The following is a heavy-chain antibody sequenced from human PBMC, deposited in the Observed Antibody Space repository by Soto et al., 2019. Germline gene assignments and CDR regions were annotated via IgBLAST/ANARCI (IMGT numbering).Heavy chain of an antibody. Sequence: QVQLVQSGAEVKKPGASVKVSCKASGYTFTSYDINWVRQATGQGLEWMGWMNPHSGNTVYAQKFQGRVTMTRNTSISTANMELRSLRSGDTAVYYCARELAYALDYWGQGNLVTVSS. J-gene: IGHJ4*02. V-gene: IGHV1-8*01. CDR2: MNPHSGNT. CDR1: GYTFTSYD. CDR3: ARELAYALDY.